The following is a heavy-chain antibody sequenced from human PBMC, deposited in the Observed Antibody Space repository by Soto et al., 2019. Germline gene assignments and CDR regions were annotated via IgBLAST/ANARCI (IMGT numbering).Heavy chain of an antibody. V-gene: IGHV1-18*01. Sequence: QVQLVQSGAEVKKPGASVKVSCKASGYIFTSCGLSWVRQAPGQGLEWIGWINVFNGHTKYAQRFQGRVTMTRDTSTSTAYMDLRSQNPDETAVYDCARLSGGKAYCSGDRCNADYWGQGTLVTVSS. CDR1: GYIFTSCG. D-gene: IGHD2-15*01. CDR3: ARLSGGKAYCSGDRCNADY. CDR2: INVFNGHT. J-gene: IGHJ4*02.